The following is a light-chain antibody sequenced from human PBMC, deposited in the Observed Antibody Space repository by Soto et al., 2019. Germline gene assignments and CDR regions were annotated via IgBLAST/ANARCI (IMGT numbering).Light chain of an antibody. CDR3: QHYNDWRWP. V-gene: IGKV3-15*01. J-gene: IGKJ1*01. CDR1: QSISSK. Sequence: EIVMTQSPATLSVSPGEGATLSCRASQSISSKLAWYQQKPGQAPRLLIYAASTKATGVPARFSGSGSGTEFTLTISSLQSEDLAVYYCQHYNDWRWPFGQGTKVEIQ. CDR2: AAS.